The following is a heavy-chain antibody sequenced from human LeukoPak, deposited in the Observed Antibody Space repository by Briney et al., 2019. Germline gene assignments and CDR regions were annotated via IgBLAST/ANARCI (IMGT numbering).Heavy chain of an antibody. CDR3: ASNGWWGEHRQFDY. CDR2: ISSYNGNT. V-gene: IGHV1-18*01. CDR1: GDTFTTYG. D-gene: IGHD2-15*01. J-gene: IGHJ4*02. Sequence: ASVKVSCKASGDTFTTYGITWVRQAPGQGLEWMGWISSYNGNTEYTQKFQGRVAMTRDTSTSTAYMELRSLRSDDTAVYYCASNGWWGEHRQFDYWGQGTLVTVSS.